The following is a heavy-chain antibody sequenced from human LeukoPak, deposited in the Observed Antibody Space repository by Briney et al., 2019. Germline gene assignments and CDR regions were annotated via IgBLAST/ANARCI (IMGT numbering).Heavy chain of an antibody. J-gene: IGHJ4*02. CDR2: ISYDGSNK. Sequence: GGSLRLSCAASGFTFSSYAMHWVRQAPGKGLEWVAVISYDGSNKYYADSVKGRFTISRGNSKNTLYLQMNSLRAEDTAVYYCAREGNTGLTYFDYWGQGTLVTVSS. V-gene: IGHV3-30-3*01. CDR3: AREGNTGLTYFDY. D-gene: IGHD3/OR15-3a*01. CDR1: GFTFSSYA.